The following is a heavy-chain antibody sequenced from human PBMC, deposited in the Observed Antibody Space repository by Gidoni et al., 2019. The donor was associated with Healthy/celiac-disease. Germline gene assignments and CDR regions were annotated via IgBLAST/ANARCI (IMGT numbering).Heavy chain of an antibody. D-gene: IGHD3-22*01. CDR1: GGTFSSYT. CDR2: IIPFLGIA. Sequence: QVQLVQSGAEVKKPGSSVKVSCKASGGTFSSYTISWVRQAPGQGLEWMGRIIPFLGIANYAQKFQGRVTITADKSTSTAYMELSSLRSEDTAVYYCARASRDSSGPDYNWGQGTLVTVSS. CDR3: ARASRDSSGPDYN. V-gene: IGHV1-69*02. J-gene: IGHJ4*02.